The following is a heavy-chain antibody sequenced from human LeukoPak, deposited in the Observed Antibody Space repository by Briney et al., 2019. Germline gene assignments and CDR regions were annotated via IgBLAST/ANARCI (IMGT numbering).Heavy chain of an antibody. V-gene: IGHV3-53*01. CDR1: GFTVSSNY. J-gene: IGHJ6*03. Sequence: GGSLRLSCAASGFTVSSNYMSWVRQAPGKGLEWVSLIHTVGTTYYADSVKGRFTISRDNAKNTLYLQMNSLRAEDTAVYYCARGYCSSTSCLAYMDVWGKGTTVTVSS. D-gene: IGHD2-2*01. CDR3: ARGYCSSTSCLAYMDV. CDR2: IHTVGTT.